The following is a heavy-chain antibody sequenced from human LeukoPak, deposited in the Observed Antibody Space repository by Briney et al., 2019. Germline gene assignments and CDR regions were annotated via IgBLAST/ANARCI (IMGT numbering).Heavy chain of an antibody. D-gene: IGHD3-3*01. CDR3: ARDSGVSRYFDY. J-gene: IGHJ4*02. CDR2: IIPIFGTA. V-gene: IGHV1-69*05. CDR1: GGTFSSYA. Sequence: ASVKVSCKASGGTFSSYAISWVRQAPGQGLEWMGGIIPIFGTANYAQKFQGRVTITTDESTSTAYMELSSLRSEDTAVYYCARDSGVSRYFDYWGQGTLVTVSS.